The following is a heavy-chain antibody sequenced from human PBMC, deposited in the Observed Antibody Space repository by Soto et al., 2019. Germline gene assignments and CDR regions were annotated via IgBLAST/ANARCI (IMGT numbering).Heavy chain of an antibody. V-gene: IGHV4-30-4*01. CDR1: GASINDGDYY. CDR3: ARGPVLAVIPIRGRFDS. CDR2: IYYSGST. D-gene: IGHD2-21*01. Sequence: PSETLSLTCTVSGASINDGDYYWSWFRQPPGKGLEWIGYIYYSGSTYYNPSLGSRVSMSVDTSIKQFSLKFNSMTAADTAVYYCARGPVLAVIPIRGRFDSWGQGTVVTVSS. J-gene: IGHJ4*02.